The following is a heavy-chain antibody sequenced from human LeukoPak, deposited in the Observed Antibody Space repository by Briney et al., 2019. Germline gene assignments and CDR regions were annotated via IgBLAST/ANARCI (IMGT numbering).Heavy chain of an antibody. CDR3: ARDTAMVTYWFDP. Sequence: VASVKVSFKASGYTFTGYYMHWVRQAPGQGLEWMGWINPNSGGTNYAQKFQGRVTMTRDTSISTAYMELSRLRSDDTAVYYCARDTAMVTYWFDPWGQGTLVTVSS. V-gene: IGHV1-2*02. CDR1: GYTFTGYY. D-gene: IGHD5-18*01. CDR2: INPNSGGT. J-gene: IGHJ5*02.